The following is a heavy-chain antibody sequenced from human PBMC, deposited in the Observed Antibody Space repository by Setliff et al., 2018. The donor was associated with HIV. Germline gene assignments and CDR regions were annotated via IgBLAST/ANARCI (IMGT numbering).Heavy chain of an antibody. CDR2: IYYIHGGSGSS. D-gene: IGHD2-8*01. J-gene: IGHJ3*02. V-gene: IGHV4-59*01. Sequence: TLSLTCTVSGGSISSYYWSWIRQSPGEGLEWIGYIYYIHGGSGSSYYNPSLKSRVTMSVDTSRNQISLKLRSVTAADTAVYFCARLTGVDSILLLPTTLPLHAFDIWGQGAVVT. CDR1: GGSISSYY. CDR3: ARLTGVDSILLLPTTLPLHAFDI.